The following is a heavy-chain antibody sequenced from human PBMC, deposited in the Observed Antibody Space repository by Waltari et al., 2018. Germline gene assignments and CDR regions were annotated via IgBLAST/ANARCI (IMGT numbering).Heavy chain of an antibody. V-gene: IGHV3-11*01. CDR3: ARSDSYGYSFEVDY. D-gene: IGHD5-18*01. J-gene: IGHJ4*02. Sequence: QVQLVESGGGLVKPGGSLRLSCAASGFTFSEYYMSWIRQAPGKGLDWVSYMSSSGSTIYYADYVKCRFTISRDNAKNSLYLQMNSLRAEDTAVYYCARSDSYGYSFEVDYWGQGTLVTVSS. CDR2: MSSSGSTI. CDR1: GFTFSEYY.